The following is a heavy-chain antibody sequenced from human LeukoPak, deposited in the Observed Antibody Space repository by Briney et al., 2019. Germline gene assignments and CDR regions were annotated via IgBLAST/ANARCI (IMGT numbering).Heavy chain of an antibody. CDR2: INPSGGST. J-gene: IGHJ4*02. CDR1: GGTFSSYA. D-gene: IGHD6-19*01. V-gene: IGHV1-46*01. CDR3: ARDLEQWLAIDY. Sequence: ASVKVSCKASGGTFSSYAISWVRQAPGQGLEWMGIINPSGGSTSYAQKFQGRVTMTRDTSTSTVYMELSSLRSEDTAVYYCARDLEQWLAIDYWGQGTLVTVSS.